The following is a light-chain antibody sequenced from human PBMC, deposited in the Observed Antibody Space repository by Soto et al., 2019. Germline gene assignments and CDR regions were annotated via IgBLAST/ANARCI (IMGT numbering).Light chain of an antibody. CDR2: GAS. J-gene: IGKJ2*01. V-gene: IGKV3-15*01. CDR3: QEYNSWPYT. Sequence: EIVMTQSPATLSVSPGERATLSCRASQSVSSNLAWYQQKPDQAPRLLIYGASTRAAGIPARFSGSGSATEFTLTISCLQSEDFEVYYCQEYNSWPYTFGQGTKLEIK. CDR1: QSVSSN.